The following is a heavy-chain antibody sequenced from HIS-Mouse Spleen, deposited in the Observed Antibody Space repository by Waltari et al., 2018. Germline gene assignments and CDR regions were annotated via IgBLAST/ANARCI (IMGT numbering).Heavy chain of an antibody. V-gene: IGHV4-39*07. Sequence: QLQLQESGPGLVKPSETLSLTCTVSGGSISSSSYYWGWIRQPPGKGLEWIGSIYYSGSTYYNPSLKSRVTISVDTSKNQFSLKLSSVTAADTAVYYFARVEGVLSYYDSSGYYYFDYWGQGTLVTVSS. J-gene: IGHJ4*02. CDR2: IYYSGST. CDR3: ARVEGVLSYYDSSGYYYFDY. CDR1: GGSISSSSYY. D-gene: IGHD3-22*01.